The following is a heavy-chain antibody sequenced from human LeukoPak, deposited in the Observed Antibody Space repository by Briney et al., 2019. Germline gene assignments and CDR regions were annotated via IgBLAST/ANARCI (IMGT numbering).Heavy chain of an antibody. CDR3: ARAIAERVNWFDP. CDR2: ISSSSSYI. D-gene: IGHD1-1*01. J-gene: IGHJ5*02. CDR1: GFTFSSYS. V-gene: IGHV3-21*04. Sequence: PGGSLRLSCVASGFTFSSYSMNWVRQAPGKGLEWVSSISSSSSYIYYADSVKGRFTISRDNAKNSLYLQMNSLRAEDTAVYYCARAIAERVNWFDPWGQGTLVTVSS.